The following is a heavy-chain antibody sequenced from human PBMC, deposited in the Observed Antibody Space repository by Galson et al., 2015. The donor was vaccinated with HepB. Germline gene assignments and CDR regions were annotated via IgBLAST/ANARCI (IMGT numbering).Heavy chain of an antibody. Sequence: SLRLSCAASGITFTSYAMSWVRQAPGKGLEWVATISGGGGNTYYADSVKGRFAISRDNTKNTLHLQMNSLGAEDTAVYYCAQDAGTQLLYFDLWGRGTLVTVSS. CDR3: AQDAGTQLLYFDL. J-gene: IGHJ2*01. CDR2: ISGGGGNT. V-gene: IGHV3-23*01. D-gene: IGHD2-2*01. CDR1: GITFTSYA.